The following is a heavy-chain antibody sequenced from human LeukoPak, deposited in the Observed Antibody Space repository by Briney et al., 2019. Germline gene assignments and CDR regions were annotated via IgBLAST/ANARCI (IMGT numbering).Heavy chain of an antibody. CDR1: GFTFSSYS. Sequence: GGSLRLSCAASGFTFSSYSMNWVRQAPGKGLEWVSSIRSSSSYIYYADSVKGRFTISRDNAKNSLYLQMNSLRAEDTAVYYCARDGIVVVPAAMGYWGQGTLVTVS. D-gene: IGHD2-2*01. V-gene: IGHV3-21*01. CDR3: ARDGIVVVPAAMGY. CDR2: IRSSSSYI. J-gene: IGHJ4*02.